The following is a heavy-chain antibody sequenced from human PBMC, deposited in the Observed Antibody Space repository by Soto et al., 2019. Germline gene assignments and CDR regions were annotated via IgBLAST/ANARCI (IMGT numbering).Heavy chain of an antibody. V-gene: IGHV3-66*01. CDR3: VRDNSGTMDV. J-gene: IGHJ6*02. Sequence: EVQLVESGGGLVQPGGSLRLSCAASGFTVSSNYMSWVRQAPGKGLEWVSVISSGGSTYYADSVKGRFTIPRDNSKNTLYPQMNSPRAEDTAVYYCVRDNSGTMDVWGQGTKVIVSS. CDR1: GFTVSSNY. CDR2: ISSGGST.